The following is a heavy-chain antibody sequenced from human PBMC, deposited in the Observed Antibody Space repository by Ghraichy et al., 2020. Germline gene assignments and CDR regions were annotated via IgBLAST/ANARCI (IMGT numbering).Heavy chain of an antibody. Sequence: GGSLRLSCAASGFTFTNAWMSWVRQAPGKGLEWVGRIKRKADGGTTDYAAPVKGRFTISRDDSKNTLYLQMNSLKTEDTAVYYCTTERRHDFWSGYYYHTWGQGTLVTVSS. CDR1: GFTFTNAW. D-gene: IGHD3-3*01. CDR2: IKRKADGGTT. CDR3: TTERRHDFWSGYYYHT. V-gene: IGHV3-15*01. J-gene: IGHJ4*02.